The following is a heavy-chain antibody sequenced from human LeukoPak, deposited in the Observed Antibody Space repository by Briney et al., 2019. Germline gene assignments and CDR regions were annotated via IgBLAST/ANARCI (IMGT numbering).Heavy chain of an antibody. CDR2: IKQDGSEK. J-gene: IGHJ4*02. CDR3: ARDHGVRY. D-gene: IGHD4-17*01. CDR1: GFNFSSYW. Sequence: PGRSLRLSCAASGFNFSSYWMSWVRQAPGKGLEWVANIKQDGSEKYYVDYVKGRFTSSRDNAKNSLYLQMNSLRAEDTAVYYCARDHGVRYWGQGTLVTVSS. V-gene: IGHV3-7*04.